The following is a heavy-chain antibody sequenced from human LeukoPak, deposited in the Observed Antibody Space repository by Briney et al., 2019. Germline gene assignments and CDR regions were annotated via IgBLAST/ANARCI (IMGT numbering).Heavy chain of an antibody. V-gene: IGHV4-59*08. CDR1: GGSISSYY. D-gene: IGHD3-10*01. CDR3: AGQVTTYSGSGSFDD. J-gene: IGHJ4*02. Sequence: SETLSLTCTVSGGSISSYYWSWIRQPPGKGLEWIGYIYYSGSTNYNPSLKSRVTISVDTSKNQFSLQLSSVTAADTAVYYCAGQVTTYSGSGSFDDWGQGTLV. CDR2: IYYSGST.